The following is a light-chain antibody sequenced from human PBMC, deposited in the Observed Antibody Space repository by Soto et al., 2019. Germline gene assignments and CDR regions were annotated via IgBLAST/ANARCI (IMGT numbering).Light chain of an antibody. CDR2: GAS. V-gene: IGKV3-11*01. Sequence: EIVLTQSPATLSLSPGERATLSCRASQSIGSYLAWYQQKPGQAPRLLIYGASSRATGIPARFSGSGSGTDFTLTISSLEPEDFAVYYCQQYSNWPLLTFGQGTKVEIK. CDR3: QQYSNWPLLT. CDR1: QSIGSY. J-gene: IGKJ1*01.